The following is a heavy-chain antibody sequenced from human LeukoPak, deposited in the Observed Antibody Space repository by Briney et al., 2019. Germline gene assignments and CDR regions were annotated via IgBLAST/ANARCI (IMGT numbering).Heavy chain of an antibody. CDR1: GFTFEDHT. CDR2: ISWDGGVT. V-gene: IGHV3-43*01. CDR3: AKSDHRGDGFNYDY. D-gene: IGHD5-24*01. Sequence: GGSLRLSCAASGFTFEDHTMHWVRQAPGKGLEWVSLISWDGGVTKYAGSVKGRFTISRDNTKKSLYLQMNSLRTEDTALYYCAKSDHRGDGFNYDYWGQGTLVTVSS. J-gene: IGHJ4*02.